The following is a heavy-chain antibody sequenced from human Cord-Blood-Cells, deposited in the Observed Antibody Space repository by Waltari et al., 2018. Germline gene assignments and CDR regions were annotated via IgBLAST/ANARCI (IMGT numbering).Heavy chain of an antibody. CDR2: INHSGST. V-gene: IGHV4-34*01. CDR3: ARLPISGSYDY. J-gene: IGHJ4*02. CDR1: GGSFSGYY. Sequence: QVQLQQWGAGLLKPSETLSLTCAVYGGSFSGYYWSWIRQPPGKGLEWIGEINHSGSTNYNPSLKSRVTISVDTSKNQFSLKLSSVTAADMAVYYCARLPISGSYDYWGQGTLVTVSS. D-gene: IGHD1-26*01.